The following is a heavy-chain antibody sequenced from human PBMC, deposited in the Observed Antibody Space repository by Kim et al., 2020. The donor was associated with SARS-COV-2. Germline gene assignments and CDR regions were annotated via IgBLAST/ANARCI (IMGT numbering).Heavy chain of an antibody. CDR3: ARIPKYYDILTFDY. J-gene: IGHJ4*02. CDR2: IYYSGST. D-gene: IGHD3-9*01. CDR1: GGSISSGGYY. Sequence: SETLSLTCTVSGGSISSGGYYWSWIRQHPGKGLEWIGYIYYSGSTYYNPSLKSRVTISVDTSKNQFSLKLSSVTAADTAVYYCARIPKYYDILTFDYWGQGTLVTVSS. V-gene: IGHV4-31*03.